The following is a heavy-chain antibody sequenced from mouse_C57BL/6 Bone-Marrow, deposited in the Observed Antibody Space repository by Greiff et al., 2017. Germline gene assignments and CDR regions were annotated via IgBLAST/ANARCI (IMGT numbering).Heavy chain of an antibody. V-gene: IGHV5-9-1*02. Sequence: DVMLVESGEGLVKPGGSLKLSCAASGFTFSSYAMSWVRQTPEKRLEWVAYISSGGDYIYYADTVKGRFTISRDNARNTLYLQMSSLKSEDTAMYYCTRARGSYGDYWGQGTTLTVSS. J-gene: IGHJ2*01. D-gene: IGHD1-1*02. CDR3: TRARGSYGDY. CDR1: GFTFSSYA. CDR2: ISSGGDYI.